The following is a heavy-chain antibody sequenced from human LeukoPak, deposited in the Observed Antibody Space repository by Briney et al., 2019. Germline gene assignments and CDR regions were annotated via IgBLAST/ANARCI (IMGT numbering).Heavy chain of an antibody. J-gene: IGHJ3*02. D-gene: IGHD3-3*01. Sequence: SVKVPCKASGGTFSSYAISWVRQAPGQGLEWMGRIIPILGIANYAQKLQGRVTMTTDTSTSTAYMELRSLRSDDTAVYYCARGDFWSGSRRAFDIWGQGTMVTVSS. CDR1: GGTFSSYA. CDR3: ARGDFWSGSRRAFDI. CDR2: IIPILGIA. V-gene: IGHV1-69*04.